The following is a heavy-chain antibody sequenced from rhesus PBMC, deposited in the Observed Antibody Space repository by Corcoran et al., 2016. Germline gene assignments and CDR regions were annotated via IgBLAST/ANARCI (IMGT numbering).Heavy chain of an antibody. J-gene: IGHJ4*01. V-gene: IGHV4-122*02. D-gene: IGHD6-25*01. CDR1: GYSISSGYY. Sequence: QVQLQESGPGLVKPSETLSLTCAVSGYSISSGYYWSWIRQPSGKGLEGIGYITYSGSTSSTPSLKSRVTISRDTSQNQFSLKLTSVTAADTAVYYCARNEGGSWTHFDYWGQGVLVTVSS. CDR3: ARNEGGSWTHFDY. CDR2: ITYSGST.